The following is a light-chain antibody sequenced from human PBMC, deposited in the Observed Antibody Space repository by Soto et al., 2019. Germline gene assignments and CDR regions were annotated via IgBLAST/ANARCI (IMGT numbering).Light chain of an antibody. V-gene: IGKV3-11*01. Sequence: EIVLTQSPATLSLSPGERATLSCRASQSVSSYLAWYQQKPGQAPRLLIYDASNRATGIPARFSGSGSGTDFTLTISSLEPEDFAVDYCQRRSNWPVGMYTVGQGTKLEIK. CDR2: DAS. J-gene: IGKJ2*01. CDR3: QRRSNWPVGMYT. CDR1: QSVSSY.